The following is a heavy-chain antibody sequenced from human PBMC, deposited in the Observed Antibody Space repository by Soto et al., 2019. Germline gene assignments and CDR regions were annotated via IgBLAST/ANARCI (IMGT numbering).Heavy chain of an antibody. CDR3: AQKGPEDWPLDY. J-gene: IGHJ4*02. D-gene: IGHD3-9*01. CDR2: IYWDDSK. V-gene: IGHV2-5*02. Sequence: QITLKESGPTLVRPTQTLTLTCAFSGFSLSTSGVGVGWIRQPPGKALEWLAVIYWDDSKHYSPSLRSRLTITKDTSKNQVVLTMTNMDPMDTVTYFCAQKGPEDWPLDYWGQGTLVTVSS. CDR1: GFSLSTSGVG.